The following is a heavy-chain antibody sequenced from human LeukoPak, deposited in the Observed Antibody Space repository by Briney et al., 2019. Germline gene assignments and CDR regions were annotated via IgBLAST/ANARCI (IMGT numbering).Heavy chain of an antibody. D-gene: IGHD2-15*01. CDR1: GGSISSGGYY. Sequence: PSETLSLTCTVSGGSISSGGYYWSWIRRHPGKGLEWIGYIYYSGSTYYNPSLRSRVTISVDTSKNQFSLKLSSVTAADTAVYFCARRRVVVASTDGASGAFDIWGQGALVTVSS. CDR2: IYYSGST. V-gene: IGHV4-31*03. CDR3: ARRRVVVASTDGASGAFDI. J-gene: IGHJ3*02.